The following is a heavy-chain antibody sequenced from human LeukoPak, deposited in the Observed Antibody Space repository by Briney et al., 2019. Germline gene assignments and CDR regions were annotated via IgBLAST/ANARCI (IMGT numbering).Heavy chain of an antibody. CDR3: ARGPDERSSGLAFDY. CDR2: INHSGST. D-gene: IGHD6-19*01. Sequence: SETLSLTCVVYGGSFSGYYWSWIRQPPGKGLEWIGEINHSGSTNYNPSLKSRVTISVDTSKNQFSLKLSSVTAADTAVYYCARGPDERSSGLAFDYWGQGTLVTVSS. CDR1: GGSFSGYY. V-gene: IGHV4-34*01. J-gene: IGHJ4*02.